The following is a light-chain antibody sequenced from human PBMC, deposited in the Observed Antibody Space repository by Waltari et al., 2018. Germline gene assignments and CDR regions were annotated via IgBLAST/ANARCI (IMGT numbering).Light chain of an antibody. CDR3: GTWDDSLNAPV. Sequence: QSVLTQPPSVSGAPRQRVTISCSGSSSSIGIHAVDRYQQLPGKAPKLLIYFDDVLASGVSARFSGSKSGTSASLAISGLQSEDEAVYYCGTWDDSLNAPVFGGGTKLTVL. V-gene: IGLV1-36*01. CDR1: SSSIGIHA. CDR2: FDD. J-gene: IGLJ2*01.